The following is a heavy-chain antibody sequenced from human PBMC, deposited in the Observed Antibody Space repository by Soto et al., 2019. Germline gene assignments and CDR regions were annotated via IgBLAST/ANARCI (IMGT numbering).Heavy chain of an antibody. CDR2: MNPNSGIT. J-gene: IGHJ6*03. Sequence: GASVNVSFKTFGYTFISYYINWVRQSTGQEVEWMVRMNPNSGITGYAKKFQGRVTMTRNTSISTAYMELSSLRSEDIAVYYCARRPTRYYYYMDVWGKGTTVIVSS. CDR3: ARRPTRYYYYMDV. D-gene: IGHD1-1*01. V-gene: IGHV1-8*01. CDR1: GYTFISYY.